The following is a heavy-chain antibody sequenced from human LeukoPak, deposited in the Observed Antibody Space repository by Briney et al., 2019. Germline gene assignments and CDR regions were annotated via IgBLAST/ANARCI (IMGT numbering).Heavy chain of an antibody. CDR3: ARWRAAADMYYFDY. V-gene: IGHV3-23*01. D-gene: IGHD6-25*01. Sequence: GGSLRLSCAASGFTFSGFAMSWIRQAPGKGLEWVSGISDSGGRTYPADSVKGQFTISRDNSKNTLYLQMNSLRAEDTAVYYCARWRAAADMYYFDYWGQGTLVTVSS. CDR1: GFTFSGFA. J-gene: IGHJ4*02. CDR2: ISDSGGRT.